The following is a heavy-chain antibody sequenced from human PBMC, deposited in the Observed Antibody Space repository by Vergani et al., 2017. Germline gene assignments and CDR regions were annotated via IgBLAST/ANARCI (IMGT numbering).Heavy chain of an antibody. D-gene: IGHD2-21*02. J-gene: IGHJ4*02. CDR1: GFTFSNFG. V-gene: IGHV3-30*02. CDR3: AKYLRDSTDGLPDS. CDR2: IVKDGINT. Sequence: QVQLVESAGGVVQPGGSLRLSCAASGFTFSNFGMHWIRQAPGKGLEWLAYIVKDGINTRYRDAVKGRFTVSRDNSKDILYLQMDSLRSEDTALYYCAKYLRDSTDGLPDSWGPGTLVLVSS.